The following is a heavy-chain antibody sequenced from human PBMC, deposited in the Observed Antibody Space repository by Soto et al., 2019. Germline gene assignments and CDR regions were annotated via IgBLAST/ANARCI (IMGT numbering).Heavy chain of an antibody. V-gene: IGHV1-69*02. CDR1: GGTFSSYT. CDR3: ARDCSGGSCYSGYFQH. D-gene: IGHD2-15*01. Sequence: SVKVSCKASGGTFSSYTISWVRQAPGQGLEWMGRIIPILGIANYAQKFQGRVTITADKSTSTAYMELSSLRSEDTAVYYCARDCSGGSCYSGYFQHWGQGTLVTVS. J-gene: IGHJ1*01. CDR2: IIPILGIA.